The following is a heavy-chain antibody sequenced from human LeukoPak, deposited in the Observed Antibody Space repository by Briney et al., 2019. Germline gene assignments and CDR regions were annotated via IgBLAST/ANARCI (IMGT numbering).Heavy chain of an antibody. CDR3: AREGIAVAGQKFDY. CDR1: GGSFSGYY. V-gene: IGHV4-34*01. CDR2: INHSGST. D-gene: IGHD6-19*01. J-gene: IGHJ4*02. Sequence: SETLSLTCAVYGGSFSGYYWSWIRQPPGKGLEWIGEINHSGSTNYNLSLKSRVTISVDTSKNQFSLKLSSVTAADTAVYYCAREGIAVAGQKFDYWGQGTLVTVSS.